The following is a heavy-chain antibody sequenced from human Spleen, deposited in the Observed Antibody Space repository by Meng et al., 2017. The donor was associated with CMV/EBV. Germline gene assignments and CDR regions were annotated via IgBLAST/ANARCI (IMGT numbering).Heavy chain of an antibody. CDR2: INGGDSSI. D-gene: IGHD3-3*01. V-gene: IGHV3-48*03. CDR1: GFTLSSHE. Sequence: GGSLRLSCAASGFTLSSHEMHWVRQTPGKGLQWISYINGGDSSISYVDSVRGRFTIFRDHAKNSLYLEMNSLRVDDTGLYYCARGKWYTDVWSFGQKRYFYGLDVWGQGTTVTVSS. CDR3: ARGKWYTDVWSFGQKRYFYGLDV. J-gene: IGHJ6*02.